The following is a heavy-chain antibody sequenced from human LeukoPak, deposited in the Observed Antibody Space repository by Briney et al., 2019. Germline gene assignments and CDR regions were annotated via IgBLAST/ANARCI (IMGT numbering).Heavy chain of an antibody. CDR1: GGSISDYY. CDR2: IYYSGST. V-gene: IGHV4-59*01. Sequence: SETLSLTCAVSGGSISDYYWSWIRQPPGKGLEWIGYIYYSGSTNYSPSLKSRVPMSVDTSKNQFSLNLNSLTAADTAVYHCARGGPSSRYFDYWGRGTLVTVSS. D-gene: IGHD2-2*01. J-gene: IGHJ4*02. CDR3: ARGGPSSRYFDY.